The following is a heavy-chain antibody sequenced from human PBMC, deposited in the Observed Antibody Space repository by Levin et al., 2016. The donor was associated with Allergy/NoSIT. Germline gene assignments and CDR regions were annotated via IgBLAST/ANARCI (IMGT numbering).Heavy chain of an antibody. Sequence: WIRQPPGKGLEWIGDIYYSGSTNYNPSLKSRVTISVDTSKNQFFLNLRSVTAADTAVYYCARAYDTSGYFYAFDIWGQGTVVTVSS. J-gene: IGHJ3*02. CDR2: IYYSGST. CDR3: ARAYDTSGYFYAFDI. V-gene: IGHV4-59*01. D-gene: IGHD3-22*01.